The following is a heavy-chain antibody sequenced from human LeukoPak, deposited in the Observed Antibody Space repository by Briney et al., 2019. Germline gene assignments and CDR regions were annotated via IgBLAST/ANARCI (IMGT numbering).Heavy chain of an antibody. J-gene: IGHJ6*03. Sequence: SENLSLTCTVSGGSITNYHWSWIRQPPGMGLEWIGYISHTGSTSYNPSLMGRVTMSVDTSQNQFSMKLSSVTAADTAVYYCARETGYCSSTSCYNYYYYMDVRGKGTTVTVSS. CDR1: GGSITNYH. CDR3: ARETGYCSSTSCYNYYYYMDV. CDR2: ISHTGST. V-gene: IGHV4-59*12. D-gene: IGHD2-2*02.